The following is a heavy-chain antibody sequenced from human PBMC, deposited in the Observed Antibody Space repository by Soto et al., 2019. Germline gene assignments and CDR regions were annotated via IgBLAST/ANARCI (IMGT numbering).Heavy chain of an antibody. J-gene: IGHJ5*02. CDR3: ARAHPIFGVVSPIYNLLGNWFDP. D-gene: IGHD3-3*01. CDR1: VGSISSGGYY. CDR2: IYYSGST. V-gene: IGHV4-31*03. Sequence: SLSLTCTVSVGSISSGGYYWSWILQHPGKGLEWIGYIYYSGSTYYNPSLKSRVTISVDTSKNLFSLKLSSVTAADTAVYYCARAHPIFGVVSPIYNLLGNWFDPWGQGTLVTVSS.